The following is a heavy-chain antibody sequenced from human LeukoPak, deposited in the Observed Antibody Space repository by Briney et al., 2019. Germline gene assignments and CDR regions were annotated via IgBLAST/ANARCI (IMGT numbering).Heavy chain of an antibody. Sequence: GASVKVSCRPSGYTLSNYGISWVRQAPGQGLEWIGWISVYNGNTNYAQKLQGRVTMTTDTSTSTAYMEVRSLRSDDTAVYYCARDQHYDILTGFYKGPLGYWGQGTLVTVSS. CDR3: ARDQHYDILTGFYKGPLGY. V-gene: IGHV1-18*01. D-gene: IGHD3-9*01. CDR2: ISVYNGNT. J-gene: IGHJ4*02. CDR1: GYTLSNYG.